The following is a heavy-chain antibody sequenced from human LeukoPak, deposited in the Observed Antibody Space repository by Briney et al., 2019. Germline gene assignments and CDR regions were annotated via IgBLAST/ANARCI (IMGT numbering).Heavy chain of an antibody. J-gene: IGHJ1*01. V-gene: IGHV3-23*01. CDR1: GFTFSSYS. Sequence: GGSLRLPCAASGFTFSSYSMNWVRQTPGKGLEWVSGISGSGRTTYYADSVKGRFTISRDNSENTLYLQMNSLRAEDTAVYFCAKVGATAGTLRIEYFQHWGQGTLVTVSS. CDR3: AKVGATAGTLRIEYFQH. CDR2: ISGSGRTT. D-gene: IGHD6-13*01.